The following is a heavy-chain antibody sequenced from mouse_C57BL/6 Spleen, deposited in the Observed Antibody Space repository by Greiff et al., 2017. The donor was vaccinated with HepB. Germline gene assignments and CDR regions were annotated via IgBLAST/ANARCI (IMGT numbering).Heavy chain of an antibody. CDR3: ARYPDVMDY. J-gene: IGHJ4*01. Sequence: EVKLMESGGGLVQPGGSLSLSCAASGFTFTDYYMSWVRQPPGKALEWLGFIRNKANGYTTEYSASVKGRFTISRDNSQSILYLQMNALRAEDSATYYCARYPDVMDYWGQGTSVTVSS. CDR2: IRNKANGYTT. V-gene: IGHV7-3*01. CDR1: GFTFTDYY.